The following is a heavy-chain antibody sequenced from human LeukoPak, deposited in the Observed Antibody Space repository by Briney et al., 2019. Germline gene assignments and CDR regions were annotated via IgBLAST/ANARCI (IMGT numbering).Heavy chain of an antibody. Sequence: SGGSLRLSCAASGFTFNMYAMHWVRQAPGKGLEWVAFIRYDASGTYYADSVKGRLTISRDNSKNRLYLQMSSLRPEDTAVYYCARFDYLSGYYPLDHCGHGTLVTVSS. D-gene: IGHD3-9*01. CDR3: ARFDYLSGYYPLDH. V-gene: IGHV3-30*02. J-gene: IGHJ4*01. CDR1: GFTFNMYA. CDR2: IRYDASGT.